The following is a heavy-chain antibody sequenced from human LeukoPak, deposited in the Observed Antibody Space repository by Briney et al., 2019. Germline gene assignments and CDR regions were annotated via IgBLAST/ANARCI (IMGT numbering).Heavy chain of an antibody. CDR2: INHSGST. D-gene: IGHD3/OR15-3a*01. CDR3: ARQTGSGLFILP. J-gene: IGHJ4*02. Sequence: SSETLSLTCVVYGESFSGYYWGWIRQPPGKGLEWIGQINHSGSTNYNPSLKSRVTISVDTSKNQFSLKLTSVTAADTAVYYCARQTGSGLFILPGGQGTLVTVSS. CDR1: GESFSGYY. V-gene: IGHV4-34*01.